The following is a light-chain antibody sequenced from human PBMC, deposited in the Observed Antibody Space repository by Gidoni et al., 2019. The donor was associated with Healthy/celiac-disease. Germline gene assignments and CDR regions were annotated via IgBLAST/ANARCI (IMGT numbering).Light chain of an antibody. Sequence: QPALTQPASVSGSPRQSITISCTGTSSDVGGYNYVSWYKQHPGKAPKIMIYEDINRPSGVSNRFSGSKSGNTASLTISGLQAEDEADYYCSSYTSSSTPVFGGGTKLTVL. CDR3: SSYTSSSTPV. CDR1: SSDVGGYNY. J-gene: IGLJ3*02. V-gene: IGLV2-14*01. CDR2: EDI.